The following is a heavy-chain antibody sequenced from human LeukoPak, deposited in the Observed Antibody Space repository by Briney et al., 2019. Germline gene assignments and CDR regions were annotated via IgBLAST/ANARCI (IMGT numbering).Heavy chain of an antibody. D-gene: IGHD1-14*01. CDR2: INPGGSSI. Sequence: GGSLRLSCAASGFTFSSYWMHLVRQVRGKGLVWVARINPGGSSITCADSVKGRFTISRDNAKNTLYLQMDSLRAEDTGVYYCARSNQADDYWGQGTLVTVSP. J-gene: IGHJ4*02. V-gene: IGHV3-74*01. CDR1: GFTFSSYW. CDR3: ARSNQADDY.